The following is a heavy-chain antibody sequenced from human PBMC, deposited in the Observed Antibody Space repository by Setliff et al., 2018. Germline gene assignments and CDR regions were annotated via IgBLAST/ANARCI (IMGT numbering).Heavy chain of an antibody. CDR3: ARNYYGSGSYYLKVVYYYYGMDV. D-gene: IGHD3-10*01. J-gene: IGHJ6*02. CDR1: GGTFSSYT. Sequence: SVKVSCKASGGTFSSYTISWVRQAPGQGLEWMGRIIPILGIANYAQKFQGRVTITADKSISTAYMELSSLRSEDTAVYYCARNYYGSGSYYLKVVYYYYGMDVWGQGTTVTVSS. CDR2: IIPILGIA. V-gene: IGHV1-69*02.